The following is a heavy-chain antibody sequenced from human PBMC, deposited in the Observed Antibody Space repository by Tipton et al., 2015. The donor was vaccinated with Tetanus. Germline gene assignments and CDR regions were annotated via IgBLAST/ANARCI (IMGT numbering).Heavy chain of an antibody. D-gene: IGHD6-13*01. V-gene: IGHV4-39*01. CDR3: GKHGDNSRNYYFGY. CDR2: IFYSGST. Sequence: GLVKPSETLSVTCTVSGGSISSISWIRQPPGKGLEWIGNIFYSGSTSYNPSLKSRVTISVDTPGNHFSLKLRSVTAADTAIYYCGKHGDNSRNYYFGYWGQGALVTVSS. J-gene: IGHJ4*02. CDR1: GGSISSIS.